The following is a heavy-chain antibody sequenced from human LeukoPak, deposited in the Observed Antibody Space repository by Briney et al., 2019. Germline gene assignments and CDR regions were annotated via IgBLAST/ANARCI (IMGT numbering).Heavy chain of an antibody. D-gene: IGHD3-10*01. J-gene: IGHJ4*02. CDR1: GLTYSIYA. V-gene: IGHV3-23*01. CDR2: VSGSGGST. CDR3: AKSPYYYGSGLYYFDY. Sequence: GGPLTLSCAASGLTYSIYAMLCLRHAPGKGLGCVSAVSGSGGSTYYADPVKGRFTISRDNSKNTLYLQINSLRAEDTAVYYCAKSPYYYGSGLYYFDYWGQGTLVTVSS.